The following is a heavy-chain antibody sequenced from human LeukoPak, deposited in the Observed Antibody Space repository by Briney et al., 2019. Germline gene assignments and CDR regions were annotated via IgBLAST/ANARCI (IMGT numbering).Heavy chain of an antibody. CDR3: ARDGVPGGEDV. D-gene: IGHD2-21*01. CDR1: RFAFSSHW. CDR2: VNRGGSDK. V-gene: IGHV3-7*01. Sequence: GGSLRLSCVASRFAFSSHWMNWLRQAPGKGREGVANVNRGGSDKKYMDSVKGRFAISRDNVKNSVYLQMNSLRVEDTAVYYCARDGVPGGEDVWGQGNTVTVS. J-gene: IGHJ6*02.